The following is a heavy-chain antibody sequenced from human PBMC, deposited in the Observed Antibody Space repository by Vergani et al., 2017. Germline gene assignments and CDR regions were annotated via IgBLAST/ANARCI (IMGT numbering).Heavy chain of an antibody. CDR2: VDPEDGET. Sequence: EVPLVQSGAEVKKPGATMKISCKVSGYTFTDHSMHWVKQAPGKGLEWMGLVDPEDGETIYAEKFKGRVTIAADTSTDTAHLELSSLRSEDTAVYYCATPQTVTTGGMEVWGQGTTVIVSS. V-gene: IGHV1-69-2*01. J-gene: IGHJ6*02. CDR3: ATPQTVTTGGMEV. CDR1: GYTFTDHS. D-gene: IGHD4-17*01.